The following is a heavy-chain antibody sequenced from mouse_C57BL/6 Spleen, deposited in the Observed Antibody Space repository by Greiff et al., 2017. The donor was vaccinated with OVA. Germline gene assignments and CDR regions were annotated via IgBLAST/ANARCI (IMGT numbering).Heavy chain of an antibody. V-gene: IGHV5-6*01. CDR3: ARPDDGYWYFDV. CDR1: GFTFSSYG. Sequence: EVQGVESGGDLVKPGGSLKLSCAASGFTFSSYGMSWVRQTPDQRLEWVATISSGGSYTYYPDSVKGRFTISRDNAKNTLYLQMSSLKSEDTAMYYCARPDDGYWYFDVWGTGTTVTVSS. D-gene: IGHD2-3*01. CDR2: ISSGGSYT. J-gene: IGHJ1*03.